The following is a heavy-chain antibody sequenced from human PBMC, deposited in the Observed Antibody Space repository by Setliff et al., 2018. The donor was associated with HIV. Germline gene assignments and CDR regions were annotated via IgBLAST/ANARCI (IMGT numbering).Heavy chain of an antibody. CDR2: IYSSGST. Sequence: SETLSLTCTVSGGSISSYYWSWIRQPPGKGLEWLGHIYSSGSTNYNPSFTGRVTISLDKSKNQFSLKLNSVTAADTAVYYCARLSGDYYYFDYWGQGTLVTVS. CDR3: ARLSGDYYYFDY. V-gene: IGHV4-4*09. D-gene: IGHD2-21*02. J-gene: IGHJ4*02. CDR1: GGSISSYY.